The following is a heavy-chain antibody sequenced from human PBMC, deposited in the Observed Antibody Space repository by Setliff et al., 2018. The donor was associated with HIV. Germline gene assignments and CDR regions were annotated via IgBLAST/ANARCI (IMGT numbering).Heavy chain of an antibody. J-gene: IGHJ6*03. V-gene: IGHV4-61*02. D-gene: IGHD6-13*01. CDR2: IYTSGST. CDR1: GGSISSGNYY. Sequence: SETLSLTCTVSGGSISSGNYYWTWVRQPAEKGLEWFGRIYTSGSTNYNPSLKSRVTISVDTSKNQFSLRLSSVTAADTAIYYCARDGSGYSSSRGYYYYYMDVWCKGTTVTVSS. CDR3: ARDGSGYSSSRGYYYYYMDV.